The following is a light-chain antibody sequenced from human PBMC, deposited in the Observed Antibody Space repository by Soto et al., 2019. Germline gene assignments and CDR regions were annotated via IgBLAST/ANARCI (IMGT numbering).Light chain of an antibody. CDR3: QQYNSYSSRT. CDR1: QSLNSL. CDR2: DAS. Sequence: DIQMTQSPSTLSASVGDRVTITCRASQSLNSLLAWYQQKPGRAPKLLIYDASTLESGVPSRFSGNGSGTEFTLTISSLQTDDSATYYCQQYNSYSSRTFGQGTKVDTK. J-gene: IGKJ1*01. V-gene: IGKV1-5*01.